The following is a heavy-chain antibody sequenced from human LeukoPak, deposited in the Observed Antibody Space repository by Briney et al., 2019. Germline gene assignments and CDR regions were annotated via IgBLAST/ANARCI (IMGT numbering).Heavy chain of an antibody. Sequence: GGSLRLSCAASGFTLSSYSMNWVRQAPGKGLEWVSSISSSSSCIYYADSVKGRFTISRDNAKNSLYLQMNSLRAEDTAVYYCASKGYCSGGSCSDDAFDIWGQGTMVTVSS. V-gene: IGHV3-21*01. CDR3: ASKGYCSGGSCSDDAFDI. D-gene: IGHD2-15*01. CDR1: GFTLSSYS. J-gene: IGHJ3*02. CDR2: ISSSSSCI.